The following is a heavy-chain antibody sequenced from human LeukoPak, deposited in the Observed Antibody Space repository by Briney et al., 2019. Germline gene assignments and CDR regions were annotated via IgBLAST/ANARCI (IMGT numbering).Heavy chain of an antibody. CDR1: GYTFTSYG. V-gene: IGHV1-18*04. D-gene: IGHD3-9*01. Sequence: ASVKVSCKASGYTFTSYGISWVRQAPGQGLEWMGWISAYNGNTNYAQKLQGRVTMTTDTSTSTAYMELRSLRSGDTAVYYCARDTDYDILTGYYSIDYWGQGTLVTVSS. CDR3: ARDTDYDILTGYYSIDY. J-gene: IGHJ4*02. CDR2: ISAYNGNT.